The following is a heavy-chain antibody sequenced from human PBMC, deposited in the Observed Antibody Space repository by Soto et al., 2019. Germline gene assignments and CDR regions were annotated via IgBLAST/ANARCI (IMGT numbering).Heavy chain of an antibody. V-gene: IGHV3-30*04. CDR1: GFTFSSFT. D-gene: IGHD3-10*01. Sequence: QVQLVESGGGVVQPGRSLRLSCAASGFTFSSFTMHWVRQAPGEGLDWVAVISGDERDKRYAGSVQGRFTISRDNSKSTLYLQMNNLRTEDTAIYYCARDLSGVGIESQWGQGTLVTVSS. J-gene: IGHJ4*02. CDR2: ISGDERDK. CDR3: ARDLSGVGIESQ.